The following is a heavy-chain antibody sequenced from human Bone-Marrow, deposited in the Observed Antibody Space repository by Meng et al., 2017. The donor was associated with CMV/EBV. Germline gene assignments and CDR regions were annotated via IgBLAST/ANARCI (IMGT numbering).Heavy chain of an antibody. V-gene: IGHV4-34*01. D-gene: IGHD6-13*01. CDR3: ARDTSSWSTLYNWFDP. CDR2: INPGGST. J-gene: IGHJ5*02. Sequence: SETLSLTCAVDGGSFSGNYWTWIRQPPGKGLEWIGEINPGGSTNYNPSLKSRVTISVDTSKKQFSLRLNSVTAADTAVYYCARDTSSWSTLYNWFDPWGQGTLVTVSS. CDR1: GGSFSGNY.